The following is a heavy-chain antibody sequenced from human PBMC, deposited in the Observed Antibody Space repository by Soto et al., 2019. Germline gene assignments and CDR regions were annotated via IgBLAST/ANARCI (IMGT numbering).Heavy chain of an antibody. V-gene: IGHV3-74*01. D-gene: IGHD2-15*01. Sequence: EVQLVESGGGLVQPGGSLRLSCAASGFTFSSNWMHWVRQAPGKGLVWVSHIDIDGSSTNYADSVKGRFTISTDNAKNTVYLQMNSLRAEDTAVYYCAREVVVAATRTYFDYYGVDVWGQGTTVTVSS. J-gene: IGHJ6*02. CDR1: GFTFSSNW. CDR3: AREVVVAATRTYFDYYGVDV. CDR2: IDIDGSST.